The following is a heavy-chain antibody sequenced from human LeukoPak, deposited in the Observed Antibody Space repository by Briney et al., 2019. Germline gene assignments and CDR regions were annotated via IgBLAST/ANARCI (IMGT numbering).Heavy chain of an antibody. V-gene: IGHV4-34*01. J-gene: IGHJ5*02. CDR3: AGLGASGNGYLSWFDP. D-gene: IGHD3-22*01. CDR1: GGSFTGYY. Sequence: SETRSLTCAVYGGSFTGYYWSWIRQPPGKGLERNGEINHSGSTNYNPSLKSRVIISVDTSKNQFSLKLSSVTAADTAVYYCAGLGASGNGYLSWFDPWGQGTLVTVSS. CDR2: INHSGST.